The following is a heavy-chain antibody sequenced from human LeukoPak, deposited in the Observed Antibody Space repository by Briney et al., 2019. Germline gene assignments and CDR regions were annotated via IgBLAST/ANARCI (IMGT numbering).Heavy chain of an antibody. J-gene: IGHJ4*02. CDR1: GFTFSSYS. D-gene: IGHD1-7*01. V-gene: IGHV3-48*04. CDR3: ARGGKTWGTSDY. CDR2: ISSSSSTI. Sequence: GGSLRLSCAASGFTFSSYSMNWVRQAPGKGLEWVLYISSSSSTIYYADSVKGRFNISRDHAKNSLYLQMNSLKAEDTAVYYCARGGKTWGTSDYWGQGTLVTVSS.